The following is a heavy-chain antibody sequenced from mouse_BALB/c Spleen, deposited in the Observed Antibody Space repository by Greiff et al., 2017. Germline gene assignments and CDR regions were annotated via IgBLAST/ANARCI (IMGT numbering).Heavy chain of an antibody. J-gene: IGHJ3*01. D-gene: IGHD2-4*01. CDR1: GYAFTNYL. CDR3: AREGLRRGNWFAY. V-gene: IGHV1-54*01. CDR2: INPGSGGT. Sequence: QVQLQQSGAELVRPGTSVKVSCKASGYAFTNYLIEWVKQRPGQGLEWIGVINPGSGGTNYNEKFKGKATLTADKSSSTAYMQLSSLTSDDSAVYFCAREGLRRGNWFAYWGQGTLVTVSA.